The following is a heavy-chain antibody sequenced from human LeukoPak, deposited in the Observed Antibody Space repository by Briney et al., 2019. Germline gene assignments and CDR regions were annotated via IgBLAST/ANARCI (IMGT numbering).Heavy chain of an antibody. Sequence: GGSLRLSCAASGFTFSLYGMHWVRQAPGKGLEWVALISYDGSKTYYADSVKGRFTISRDNSKNTVYLQVSSLRADATAVYYCAKDSRGAKVFGDFDHWGQGTLLTVSS. D-gene: IGHD3-10*01. CDR2: ISYDGSKT. CDR3: AKDSRGAKVFGDFDH. CDR1: GFTFSLYG. J-gene: IGHJ4*02. V-gene: IGHV3-33*06.